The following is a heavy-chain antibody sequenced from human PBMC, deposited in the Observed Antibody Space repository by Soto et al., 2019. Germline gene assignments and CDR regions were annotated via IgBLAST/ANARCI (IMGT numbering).Heavy chain of an antibody. Sequence: QVQLVESGGGVVQPGKSLRLSCAASGFTFSSHAMHWVRQTPGGGLEWMTIISYDGRSTFYADSVKGRFTVSRDNSKNTLYLQMNSLTAGDTAVYFCARHLASTVTTSGWFDPWGQGTLVVVSS. D-gene: IGHD4-4*01. CDR3: ARHLASTVTTSGWFDP. CDR1: GFTFSSHA. J-gene: IGHJ5*02. V-gene: IGHV3-30*04. CDR2: ISYDGRST.